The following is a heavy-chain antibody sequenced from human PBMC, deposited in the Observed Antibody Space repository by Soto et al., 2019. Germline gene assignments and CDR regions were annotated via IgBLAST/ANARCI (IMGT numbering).Heavy chain of an antibody. CDR3: ARDYCINTSCYKLGY. CDR1: AFTFSSYA. Sequence: PGGSLRLSCAASAFTFSSYAMHWVRQAPGRGLEWVAHVSYDGSNKYYADSVNGRFTISRDNSKNTLYLQMNSLRVEDTAMYYCARDYCINTSCYKLGYWGQGTLVTVSS. J-gene: IGHJ4*02. CDR2: VSYDGSNK. V-gene: IGHV3-30-3*01. D-gene: IGHD2-2*02.